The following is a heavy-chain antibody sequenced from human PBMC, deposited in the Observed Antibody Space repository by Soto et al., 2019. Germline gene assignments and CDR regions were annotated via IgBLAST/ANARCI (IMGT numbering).Heavy chain of an antibody. CDR1: GGTFSSYA. CDR3: ARGRASYGYVPDDY. Sequence: GASVKVSCKASGGTFSSYAISWVRQAPGQGLEWMGGVIPIFGTANYAQKFQGRVTITADESTSTAYMELSSLRSEDTAVYYCARGRASYGYVPDDYWGQGTLVTVSS. J-gene: IGHJ4*02. CDR2: VIPIFGTA. D-gene: IGHD5-18*01. V-gene: IGHV1-69*13.